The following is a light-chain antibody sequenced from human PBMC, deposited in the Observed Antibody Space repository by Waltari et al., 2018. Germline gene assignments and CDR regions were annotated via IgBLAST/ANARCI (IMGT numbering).Light chain of an antibody. CDR3: HQYHVPPLT. J-gene: IGKJ5*01. CDR1: QSLSSTY. V-gene: IGKV3-20*01. CDR2: GAS. Sequence: EIVLTQSPGTLSLSPGERATLSCRASQSLSSTYVAWYQQRPGQPPRLLIYGASSRATGIPDRFSGSGSGTDFTLTISSLQAEDVAVYYCHQYHVPPLTFGQGTRLEIK.